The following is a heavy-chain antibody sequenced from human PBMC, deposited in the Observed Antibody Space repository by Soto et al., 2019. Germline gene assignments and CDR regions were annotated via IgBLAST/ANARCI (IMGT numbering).Heavy chain of an antibody. V-gene: IGHV3-15*01. CDR3: PTLVLVPFYH. J-gene: IGHJ4*02. D-gene: IGHD3-10*01. CDR1: GFTFTNAW. Sequence: GGSLRLSCRTSGFTFTNAWMNWVRLTAGNGLEWVGRIKSKSDGETAEYAAPVKGRFIISRDDSTDTLYLEMNNLTSEDSAVYYCPTLVLVPFYHWGGGVLVTFSS. CDR2: IKSKSDGETA.